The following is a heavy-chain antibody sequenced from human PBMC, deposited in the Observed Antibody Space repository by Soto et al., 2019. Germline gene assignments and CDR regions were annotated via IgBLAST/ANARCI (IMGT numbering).Heavy chain of an antibody. J-gene: IGHJ4*02. CDR1: GGSVSSGDYH. V-gene: IGHV4-30-4*01. CDR2: IYYSGSS. Sequence: QVQLQESGPGLVKPSQTLSLTCTVSGGSVSSGDYHWSWIRQPPGKGLEWIGYIYYSGSSYYNPSRMRRVAMAGDTSKNHFSLKLRSVTAADTAVYYCARMYGGYGGGVDYWGQGTQVTVSS. D-gene: IGHD5-12*01. CDR3: ARMYGGYGGGVDY.